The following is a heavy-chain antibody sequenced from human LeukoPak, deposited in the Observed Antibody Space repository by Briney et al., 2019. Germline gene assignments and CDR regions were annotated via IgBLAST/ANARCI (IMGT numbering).Heavy chain of an antibody. CDR3: AKSSVYTGICYYFDY. D-gene: IGHD1-26*01. V-gene: IGHV3-23*01. J-gene: IGHJ4*02. Sequence: GGSLRLSCAASGFTFSNYAMHWVRQAPGKGPEWVSGISGSGGSIHYADSVKGRFTISRDNSKSPLDLQMNSLRAEDTAVYYCAKSSVYTGICYYFDYWGQGTLVTVSS. CDR1: GFTFSNYA. CDR2: ISGSGGSI.